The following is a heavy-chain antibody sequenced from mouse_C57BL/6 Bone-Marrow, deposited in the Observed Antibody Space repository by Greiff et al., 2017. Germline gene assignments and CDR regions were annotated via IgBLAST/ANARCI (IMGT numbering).Heavy chain of an antibody. D-gene: IGHD1-1*01. CDR3: ASLYYDCCYGWFAY. CDR1: GFSLTSYC. J-gene: IGHJ3*01. V-gene: IGHV2-6*01. Sequence: QVQLKESGPGLVAPSQSLSITCTVSGFSLTSYCVDWVRQSPGKGLEWLGVIWGVGSTYYTSALKSRLSISKDNSKSQVFLKMNSLQTDDRAMYYCASLYYDCCYGWFAYWGQGTLVTVSA. CDR2: IWGVGST.